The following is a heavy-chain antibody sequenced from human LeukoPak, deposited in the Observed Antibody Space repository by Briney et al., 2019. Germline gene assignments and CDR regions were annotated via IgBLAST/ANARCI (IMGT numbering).Heavy chain of an antibody. CDR2: IIPIFGTA. V-gene: IGHV1-69*13. CDR3: ARYQYQLPYYYYGMDV. J-gene: IGHJ6*02. Sequence: ASVKVSCKASGGTFSSYAISWVRQAPGQGLEWMGGIIPIFGTANYAQKFQGRVTITADESTSTAYMELSSLRSEDTAVYYCARYQYQLPYYYYGMDVWGQGTTVTVSS. D-gene: IGHD2-2*01. CDR1: GGTFSSYA.